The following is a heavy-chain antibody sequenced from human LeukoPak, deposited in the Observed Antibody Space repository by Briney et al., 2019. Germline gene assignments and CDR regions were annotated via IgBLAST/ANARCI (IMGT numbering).Heavy chain of an antibody. CDR3: AGWTNPTVTFYYYYGMDV. CDR2: ISGSGGST. CDR1: GFTFSSYA. J-gene: IGHJ6*02. V-gene: IGHV3-23*01. D-gene: IGHD4-4*01. Sequence: GGSLRLSCAASGFTFSSYAMSWVRQAPGKGLEWVSAISGSGGSTYYADSVKGRFTISRDNSKNTLYLQMNSLRAEDTAVYYCAGWTNPTVTFYYYYGMDVWGQGTTVTVSS.